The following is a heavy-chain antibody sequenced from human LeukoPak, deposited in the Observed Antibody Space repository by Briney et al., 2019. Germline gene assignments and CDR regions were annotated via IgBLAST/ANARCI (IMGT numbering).Heavy chain of an antibody. CDR2: IRSKAYGGTT. D-gene: IGHD3-10*01. Sequence: PGGSLRLSCTASGFTFGDYAMSWVRQAPGKGLEWVGFIRSKAYGGTTKYAASVKGRFSISRDDSKSIAYLQMSSLKTEDTAVYYCTRVRSGNDFDYWGQGTLVTVSS. V-gene: IGHV3-49*04. J-gene: IGHJ4*02. CDR3: TRVRSGNDFDY. CDR1: GFTFGDYA.